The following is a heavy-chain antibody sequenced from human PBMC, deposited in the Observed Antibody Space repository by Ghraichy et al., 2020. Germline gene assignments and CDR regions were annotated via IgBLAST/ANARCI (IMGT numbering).Heavy chain of an antibody. V-gene: IGHV4-59*01. CDR3: ARGLPATGFIWSGYSYNWFDP. CDR1: GGSISSYY. CDR2: IYYSGST. J-gene: IGHJ5*02. Sequence: SETLSLTCTVSGGSISSYYWSWIRQPPGKGLEWIGYIYYSGSTNYNPSLKSRVTISVDTSKNQFSLKLSSVTAADTAVYYCARGLPATGFIWSGYSYNWFDPWGQGTLVTVSS. D-gene: IGHD3-3*01.